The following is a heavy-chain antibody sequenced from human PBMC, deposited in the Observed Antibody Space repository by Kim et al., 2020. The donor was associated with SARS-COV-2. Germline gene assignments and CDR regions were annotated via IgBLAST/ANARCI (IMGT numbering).Heavy chain of an antibody. CDR2: INHSGST. CDR3: ARGGGGLHSSSQDY. Sequence: SETLSLTCAVYGGSFSGYYWSWIRQPPGKGLEWIGEINHSGSTNYNPSLKSRVTISVDTSKNQFSLKLSSVTAADTAVYYCARGGGGLHSSSQDYWGQGTLVTVSS. V-gene: IGHV4-34*01. D-gene: IGHD6-13*01. J-gene: IGHJ4*02. CDR1: GGSFSGYY.